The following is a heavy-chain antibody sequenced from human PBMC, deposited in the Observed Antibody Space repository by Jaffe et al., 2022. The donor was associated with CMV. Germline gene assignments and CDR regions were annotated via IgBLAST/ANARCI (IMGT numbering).Heavy chain of an antibody. J-gene: IGHJ6*02. V-gene: IGHV4-34*01. CDR1: GGSFSGYY. Sequence: QVQLQQWGAGLLKPSETLSLTCAVYGGSFSGYYWSWIRQPPGKGLEWIGEINHSGSTNYNPSLKSRVTISVDTSKNQFSLKLSSVTAADTAVYYCARRVGPDIAAAGHTNYYYYGMDVWGQGTTVTVSS. CDR3: ARRVGPDIAAAGHTNYYYYGMDV. CDR2: INHSGST. D-gene: IGHD6-13*01.